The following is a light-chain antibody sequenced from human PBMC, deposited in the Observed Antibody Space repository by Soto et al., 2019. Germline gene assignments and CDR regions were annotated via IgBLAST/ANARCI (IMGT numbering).Light chain of an antibody. Sequence: EIVLTQSPGTLSLSPGERATLSCRASHSVSSSYLAWYQQKPGQAPRLLIYGASSRATGIPDRFSGSGSGTDFTLPISRLEPEDFAVYYCQQYGSSPPTFGQGTKVDIK. CDR1: HSVSSSY. J-gene: IGKJ1*01. CDR2: GAS. V-gene: IGKV3-20*01. CDR3: QQYGSSPPT.